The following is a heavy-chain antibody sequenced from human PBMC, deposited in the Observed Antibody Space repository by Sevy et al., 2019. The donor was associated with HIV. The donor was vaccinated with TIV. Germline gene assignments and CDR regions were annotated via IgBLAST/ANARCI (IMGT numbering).Heavy chain of an antibody. D-gene: IGHD3-10*01. CDR3: ARVRGTISPYYYFGMDV. V-gene: IGHV3-49*03. CDR2: IRRNTFGATT. J-gene: IGHJ6*02. Sequence: GGSLRLTCTASGFTFGDYAMNWLRQAPGKGLEWVGFIRRNTFGATTEYAASVKGRFTISRDDSKSIAYLQMNSLKTEDTAVYFCARVRGTISPYYYFGMDVWGQGTTVTVSS. CDR1: GFTFGDYA.